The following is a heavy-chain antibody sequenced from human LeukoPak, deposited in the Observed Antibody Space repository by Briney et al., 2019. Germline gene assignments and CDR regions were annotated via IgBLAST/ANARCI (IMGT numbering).Heavy chain of an antibody. Sequence: EASVKVSFKASGYTFTDYYMHWVRQAPGQGLEWVGWINPNSGGTNYAQKFQGRVTMTRDTSISTAYMELSRLRSDDTAVYYCARASYYYDSSGYPGYYFDYWGQGTLVTVSS. V-gene: IGHV1-2*02. D-gene: IGHD3-22*01. J-gene: IGHJ4*02. CDR2: INPNSGGT. CDR3: ARASYYYDSSGYPGYYFDY. CDR1: GYTFTDYY.